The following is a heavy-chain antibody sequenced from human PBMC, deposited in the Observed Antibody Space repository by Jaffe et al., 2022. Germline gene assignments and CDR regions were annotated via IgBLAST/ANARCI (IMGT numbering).Heavy chain of an antibody. J-gene: IGHJ4*02. V-gene: IGHV4-59*01. CDR1: GGSISSYY. CDR2: IYYSGST. CDR3: ARVDWAVFDY. Sequence: QVQLQESGPGLVKPSETLSLTCTVSGGSISSYYWSWIRQPPGKGLEWIGYIYYSGSTNYNPSLKSRVTISVDTSKNQFSLKLSSVTAADTAVYYCARVDWAVFDYWGQGTLVTVSS. D-gene: IGHD3-9*01.